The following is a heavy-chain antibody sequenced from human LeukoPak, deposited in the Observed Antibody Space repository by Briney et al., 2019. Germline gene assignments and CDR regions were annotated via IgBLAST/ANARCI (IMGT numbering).Heavy chain of an antibody. CDR1: GYTFTGYY. D-gene: IGHD3-3*01. CDR2: INPKSGGT. CDR3: ATSGATSGPELDC. J-gene: IGHJ4*01. V-gene: IGHV1-2*02. Sequence: PSVNPPCKASGYTFTGYYMHWVRQAPGQGLEWMGWINPKSGGTNYARKFQGRVTMTRDTSISTAYMELSRMTSDDTAVYYCATSGATSGPELDCWGHGTLVTVSS.